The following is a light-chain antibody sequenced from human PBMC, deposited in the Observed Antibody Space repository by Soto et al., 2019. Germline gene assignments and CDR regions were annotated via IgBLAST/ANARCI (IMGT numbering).Light chain of an antibody. CDR1: SSDVGGYNY. CDR3: CSYAGSYTFV. J-gene: IGLJ1*01. Sequence: QSVLTQPRSVSGSPGQSVTISCTGTSSDVGGYNYVSWYQQHPGKAPKLMIYDVSERPSGVPDRFSGSKSGNTASLTISGLQAEDGADYYCCSYAGSYTFVFGTGTKVTVL. V-gene: IGLV2-11*01. CDR2: DVS.